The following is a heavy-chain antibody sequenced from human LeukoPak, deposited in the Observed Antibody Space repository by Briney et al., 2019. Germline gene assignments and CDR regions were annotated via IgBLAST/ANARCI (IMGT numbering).Heavy chain of an antibody. CDR3: ARGKGYCSSTSCYWGP. Sequence: PSETLSLTCAVYGGSFSGYYWSWIRQPPGKGLEWIGEINHSGSTNYNPSLKSRVTISVDTSKNQFSLKLSSVTAADTAVYYCARGKGYCSSTSCYWGPWGQGTLVTVSS. CDR2: INHSGST. D-gene: IGHD2-2*01. CDR1: GGSFSGYY. V-gene: IGHV4-34*01. J-gene: IGHJ4*02.